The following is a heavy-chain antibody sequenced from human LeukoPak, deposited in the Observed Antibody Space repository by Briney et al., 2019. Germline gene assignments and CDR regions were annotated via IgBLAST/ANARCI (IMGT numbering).Heavy chain of an antibody. CDR2: ISSSSSTI. CDR1: GFTFSSYS. CDR3: ARELRWTAGPIKTYYYDSSGEGYFDY. V-gene: IGHV3-48*01. D-gene: IGHD3-22*01. J-gene: IGHJ4*02. Sequence: GGSLRLPCAASGFTFSSYSMNWVRQAPGKGLEWVSYISSSSSTIYYADSVKGRFTISRDNAKNSLYLQMNSLRAEDTAVYYCARELRWTAGPIKTYYYDSSGEGYFDYWGQGTLVTVSS.